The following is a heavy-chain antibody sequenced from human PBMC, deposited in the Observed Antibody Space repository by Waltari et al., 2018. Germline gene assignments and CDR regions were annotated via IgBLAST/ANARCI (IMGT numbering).Heavy chain of an antibody. J-gene: IGHJ4*02. V-gene: IGHV3-7*03. CDR3: ARTQYSATSYFDL. Sequence: EVSLVESGGDLVQAGASLRLSCAASGFPFSDFWMTWVRQAPGKGLEWVANIKYDGSETYYVGSVRGRFTVSRDYLKNSVILQMNSLKAEDTAVYFCARTQYSATSYFDLWGQGTAVTVSS. D-gene: IGHD2-15*01. CDR2: IKYDGSET. CDR1: GFPFSDFW.